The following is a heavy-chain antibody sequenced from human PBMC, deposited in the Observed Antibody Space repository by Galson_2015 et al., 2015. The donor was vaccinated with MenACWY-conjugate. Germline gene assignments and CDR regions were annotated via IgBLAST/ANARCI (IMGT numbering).Heavy chain of an antibody. J-gene: IGHJ4*02. CDR1: GNTFTVYY. D-gene: IGHD6-13*01. V-gene: IGHV1-2*06. Sequence: SVKVSCKASGNTFTVYYFHWVRQAPGQGLEWMGRINPNGGGGNYAQKFQGRVNMTRDTSVTTTYMELNRLTHDDTAVYYCARGPLRAAGDSFASWGQGTLVTVS. CDR2: INPNGGGG. CDR3: ARGPLRAAGDSFAS.